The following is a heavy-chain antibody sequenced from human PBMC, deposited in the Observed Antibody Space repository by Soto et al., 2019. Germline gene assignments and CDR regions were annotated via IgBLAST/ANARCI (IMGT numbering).Heavy chain of an antibody. CDR3: ATDPTPSTEYYDFWSGYSTSLGRYGMDV. V-gene: IGHV3-33*01. J-gene: IGHJ6*02. D-gene: IGHD3-3*01. CDR2: IWYDGSNK. Sequence: GGSLRLSCAASGFTFSSYGMHWVRQAPGKGLEWVAVIWYDGSNKYYADSVKGRFTISRHNSKNTLYLQMNSLRAEDTAVYYCATDPTPSTEYYDFWSGYSTSLGRYGMDVWGQVTTVTVSS. CDR1: GFTFSSYG.